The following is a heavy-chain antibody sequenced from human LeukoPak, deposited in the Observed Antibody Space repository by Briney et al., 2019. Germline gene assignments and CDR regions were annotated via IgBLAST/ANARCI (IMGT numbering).Heavy chain of an antibody. CDR3: AREDEYSSSWYRGFDP. CDR2: ISAYNGNT. CDR1: GYTFTSYG. D-gene: IGHD6-13*01. J-gene: IGHJ5*02. Sequence: GASVKVSCKASGYTFTSYGISWVRQAPGQGLEWMGWISAYNGNTNYAQKLQGRVTMTTDTSTSTAYMELSSLRSEDTAVYYCAREDEYSSSWYRGFDPWGQGTLVTVSS. V-gene: IGHV1-18*01.